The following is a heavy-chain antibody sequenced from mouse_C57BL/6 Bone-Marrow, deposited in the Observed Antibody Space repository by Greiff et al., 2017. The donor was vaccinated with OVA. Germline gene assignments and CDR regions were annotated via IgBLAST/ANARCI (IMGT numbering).Heavy chain of an antibody. CDR1: GFTFSDYY. D-gene: IGHD2-1*01. V-gene: IGHV5-12*01. CDR3: ARPPYGNYRYFDV. CDR2: ISNGGGST. Sequence: EVQRVESGGGLVQPGGSLKLSCAASGFTFSDYYMYWVRQTPEKRLEWVAYISNGGGSTYYPDTVKGRFTISRDNAKNTLYLQMSRLKSEDTAMYYCARPPYGNYRYFDVWGTGTTVTVSS. J-gene: IGHJ1*03.